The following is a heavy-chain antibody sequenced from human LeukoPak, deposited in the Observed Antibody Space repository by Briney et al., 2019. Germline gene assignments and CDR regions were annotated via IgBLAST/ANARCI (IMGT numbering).Heavy chain of an antibody. CDR2: IYPGDSDT. CDR3: ARPGESGGYYGMDV. Sequence: GASLKISFKGSGYGFTSYWIGWVRPMPGKGLGWMGIIYPGDSDTRYSPSFQGQVTISADKSISTAYLQWSSLKASDTAMYYCARPGESGGYYGMDVRGQGTTVTVSS. J-gene: IGHJ6*02. V-gene: IGHV5-51*01. D-gene: IGHD1-26*01. CDR1: GYGFTSYW.